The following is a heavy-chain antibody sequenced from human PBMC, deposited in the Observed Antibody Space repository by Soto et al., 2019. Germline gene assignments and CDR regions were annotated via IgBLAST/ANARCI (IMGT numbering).Heavy chain of an antibody. Sequence: QVQLQQWGAGLLKPSETLSLTCAVYGGSFSGYYWSWIRQPPGKGLEWIGEINHSGSTNYNPSLKSRVTISVDTSKNQFSLKLSSVTAADTAVYYCARGRGLRRLTYFDYWGQGTLVTVSS. D-gene: IGHD5-12*01. J-gene: IGHJ4*02. V-gene: IGHV4-34*01. CDR2: INHSGST. CDR3: ARGRGLRRLTYFDY. CDR1: GGSFSGYY.